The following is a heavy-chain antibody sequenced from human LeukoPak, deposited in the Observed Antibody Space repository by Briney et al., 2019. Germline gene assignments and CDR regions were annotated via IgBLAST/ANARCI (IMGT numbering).Heavy chain of an antibody. D-gene: IGHD3-10*01. CDR3: ARHYYGSGTYYHFDY. CDR2: ISPYNGNT. Sequence: GASVKVSCTTSGYTFPNYGIGWVRQAPGQGLEWMGWISPYNGNTNYAQKLQDRVTMTTDTSTNTAYMELRSLRSDDTAVYYCARHYYGSGTYYHFDYWGQGTLVTVSS. J-gene: IGHJ4*02. CDR1: GYTFPNYG. V-gene: IGHV1-18*01.